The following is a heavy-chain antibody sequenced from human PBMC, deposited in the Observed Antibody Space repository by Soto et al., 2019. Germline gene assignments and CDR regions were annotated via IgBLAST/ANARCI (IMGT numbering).Heavy chain of an antibody. J-gene: IGHJ6*02. CDR3: ARGSEAYCDGDCSASGDGLHYYYYGMDV. D-gene: IGHD2-21*02. Sequence: QVQLVQSGAEVKKPGSSVKVSCKASGGTFSSYAISWVRQAPGQGLEWMGGIIPIFGTANYAQKFQGRVTITADESTSTAYMELSSLRSEDTAVYYCARGSEAYCDGDCSASGDGLHYYYYGMDVWGQGTTVTVSS. CDR1: GGTFSSYA. CDR2: IIPIFGTA. V-gene: IGHV1-69*01.